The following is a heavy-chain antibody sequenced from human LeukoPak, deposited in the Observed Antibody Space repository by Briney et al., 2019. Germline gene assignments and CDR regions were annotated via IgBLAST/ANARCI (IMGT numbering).Heavy chain of an antibody. J-gene: IGHJ4*02. V-gene: IGHV4-4*02. D-gene: IGHD6-13*01. CDR3: ARDTGYSSSWYWTPFDY. CDR1: GGSISSSNW. Sequence: SETLSLTCAVSGGSISSSNWWSWVRHPPGKGLEWIGEIYHSGSTNYNPSLKSRVTISVDTSKNQFSLKLSSVTAADTAVYYCARDTGYSSSWYWTPFDYWGQGTLVTVSS. CDR2: IYHSGST.